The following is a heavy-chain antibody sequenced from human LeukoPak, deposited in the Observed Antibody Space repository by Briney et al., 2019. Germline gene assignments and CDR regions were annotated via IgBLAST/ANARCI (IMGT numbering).Heavy chain of an antibody. CDR2: ISSSSSTI. CDR1: FSXXS. V-gene: IGHV3-48*04. J-gene: IGHJ6*03. D-gene: IGHD3-3*01. Sequence: FSXXSXXWVRQAPGKGLEWVSYISSSSSTIYYADSVKGRFTISRDNAKNSLYLQMNSLRAEDTAVYYCARVPYPIYDFWSGYYISDYYYYYMDVWGKGTTVTVSS. CDR3: ARVPYPIYDFWSGYYISDYYYYYMDV.